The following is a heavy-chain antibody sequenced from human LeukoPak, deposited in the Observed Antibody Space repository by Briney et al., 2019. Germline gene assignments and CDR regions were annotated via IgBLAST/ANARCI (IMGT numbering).Heavy chain of an antibody. J-gene: IGHJ4*02. CDR1: GGSIISYY. CDR3: ARHRDKSGYFGDFDY. D-gene: IGHD3-22*01. CDR2: IQYSGAT. Sequence: KPSETLSLTCSVSGGSIISYYWSWIRQPPGKGLEWIGYIQYSGATNYNPPFKSRVTISVDTSKIQFSLTLTSVTAADTAVYYCARHRDKSGYFGDFDYWGQGTLVTVSS. V-gene: IGHV4-59*08.